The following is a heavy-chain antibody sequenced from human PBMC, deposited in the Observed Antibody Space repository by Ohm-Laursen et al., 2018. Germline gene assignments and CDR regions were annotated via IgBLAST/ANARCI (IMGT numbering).Heavy chain of an antibody. CDR1: GFTFSSYA. Sequence: SLRLSCTASGFTFSSYAMHWVRQSPGKGLEYLSASSSNGGSAYYANSVKGRFTISRDNSKNTLYLQMGSLRAEDTAVYYCARDSGYDFWSGYYFYYYGMDVWGQGTTVTVSS. V-gene: IGHV3-64*01. D-gene: IGHD3-3*01. CDR3: ARDSGYDFWSGYYFYYYGMDV. CDR2: SSSNGGSA. J-gene: IGHJ6*02.